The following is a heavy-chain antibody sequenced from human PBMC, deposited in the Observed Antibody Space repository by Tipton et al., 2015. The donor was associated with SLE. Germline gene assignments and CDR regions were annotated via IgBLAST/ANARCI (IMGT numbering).Heavy chain of an antibody. Sequence: TLSLTCTVSGGSITSGSHYWSWIRQPAGKGLEWIRSIYYSGSTYYNPSLKSRVTISVDTSKNQFSLKLSSVTAADTAVYYCARDWCSSTSCYGYYYMDAWGKGTTASVSS. J-gene: IGHJ6*03. D-gene: IGHD2-2*01. CDR2: IYYSGST. V-gene: IGHV4-39*07. CDR3: ARDWCSSTSCYGYYYMDA. CDR1: GGSITSGSHY.